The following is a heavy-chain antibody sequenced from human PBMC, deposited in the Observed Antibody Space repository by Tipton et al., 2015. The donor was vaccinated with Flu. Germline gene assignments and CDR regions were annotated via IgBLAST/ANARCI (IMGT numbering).Heavy chain of an antibody. CDR3: ARVSLQQLDGIWYFDL. V-gene: IGHV4-39*07. D-gene: IGHD6-6*01. CDR2: IYYSGST. CDR1: GGSISSSSYY. J-gene: IGHJ2*01. Sequence: TLSLTCTVSGGSISSSSYYWGWIRQPPGKGLEWIGSIYYSGSTNYNPSLKSRVTISVDTSKNQFSLKLSSVTAADTAVYYCARVSLQQLDGIWYFDLWGRGTLVTVSS.